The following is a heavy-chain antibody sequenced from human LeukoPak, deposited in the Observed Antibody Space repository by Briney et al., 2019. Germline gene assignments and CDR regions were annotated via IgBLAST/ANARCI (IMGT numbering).Heavy chain of an antibody. CDR2: IYYSGST. D-gene: IGHD3-10*01. J-gene: IGHJ5*02. CDR3: ARGPITMVRGVIKKGPRDRYNWFDP. CDR1: GGSISSGDYY. V-gene: IGHV4-30-4*01. Sequence: KPSQTLSLTCTVSGGSISSGDYYWSWIRQPPGKGLEWIGYIYYSGSTYYNPSLKSRVTISVDTSKNQFSLKLSSVTAADTAVYYCARGPITMVRGVIKKGPRDRYNWFDPWGQGTLVTVSS.